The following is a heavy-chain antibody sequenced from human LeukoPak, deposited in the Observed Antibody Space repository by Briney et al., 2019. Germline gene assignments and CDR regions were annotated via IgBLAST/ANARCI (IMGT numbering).Heavy chain of an antibody. CDR1: GGSIRSSYYY. V-gene: IGHV4-39*07. CDR3: ARDARGSSYMDV. D-gene: IGHD3-10*01. CDR2: IYDSGST. J-gene: IGHJ6*02. Sequence: SETLSLTCTVSGGSIRSSYYYWGWIRQPPGKGLEWIGSIYDSGSTYYNPSLKSRVTISVDTSKNQFSLMVSSVTAADTAVYYCARDARGSSYMDVWGQGTTVTVSS.